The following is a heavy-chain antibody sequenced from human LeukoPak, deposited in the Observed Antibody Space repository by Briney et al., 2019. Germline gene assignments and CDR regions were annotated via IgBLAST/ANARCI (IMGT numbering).Heavy chain of an antibody. J-gene: IGHJ6*03. CDR2: ISSSGST. CDR3: AREGGIVVAGTWGRNSYYMDV. V-gene: IGHV4-61*02. Sequence: PSETLSLTCTVSGDSISSGDYYWSWIRQPAGKRLEWIGRISSSGSTNYNPSLKSRVTISVDKSKNQFSLKLSSVTAADTAVYYCAREGGIVVAGTWGRNSYYMDVWGKGTTVTVSS. CDR1: GDSISSGDYY. D-gene: IGHD6-19*01.